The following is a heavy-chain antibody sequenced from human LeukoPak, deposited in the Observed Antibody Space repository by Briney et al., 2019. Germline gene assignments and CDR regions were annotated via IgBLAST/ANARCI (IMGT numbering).Heavy chain of an antibody. CDR3: ARVGVYYDSSGYDSD. CDR1: GYTFTSYY. J-gene: IGHJ4*02. Sequence: ASVKVSCKASGYTFTSYYMHWVRQAPGQGLERMGIINPSGGSTSYAQKFQGRVTMTRDTSTSTVYMELSSLRSEDTAVYYCARVGVYYDSSGYDSDWGQGTLVTVSS. D-gene: IGHD3-22*01. V-gene: IGHV1-46*01. CDR2: INPSGGST.